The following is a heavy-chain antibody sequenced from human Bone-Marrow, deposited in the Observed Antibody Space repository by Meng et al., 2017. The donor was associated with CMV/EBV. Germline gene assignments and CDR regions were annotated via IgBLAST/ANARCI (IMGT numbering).Heavy chain of an antibody. CDR2: ISYDGSNK. Sequence: GEYLKISCAASGFYFSSYAMHWVRQAPGKGLEWVAVISYDGSNKYYADSVKGRFTISRDNSKNTLYLQMNSLRAEDTAVYYCAKGAIDDALAMVTVAGKGITDFDYWGQGTLVTVSS. CDR1: GFYFSSYA. D-gene: IGHD6-19*01. J-gene: IGHJ4*02. CDR3: AKGAIDDALAMVTVAGKGITDFDY. V-gene: IGHV3-30*04.